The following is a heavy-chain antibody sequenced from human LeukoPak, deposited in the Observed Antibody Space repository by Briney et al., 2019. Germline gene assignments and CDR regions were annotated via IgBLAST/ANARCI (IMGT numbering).Heavy chain of an antibody. V-gene: IGHV2-70*11. CDR1: GFSLSTRGMG. D-gene: IGHD1-26*01. Sequence: SGPALLNPTQPLTLTCTFSGFSLSTRGMGVSWIRLPPGKALEWLARIDWDDDKYYSTSLKTRLTISKDTSKNQVVLTMTNMDPVDTATYYCARTSGSRYYFDYWGQGTLVTVSS. CDR2: IDWDDDK. J-gene: IGHJ4*02. CDR3: ARTSGSRYYFDY.